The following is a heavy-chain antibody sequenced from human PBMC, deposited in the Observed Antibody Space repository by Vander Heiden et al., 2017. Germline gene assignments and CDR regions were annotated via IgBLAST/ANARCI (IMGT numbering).Heavy chain of an antibody. D-gene: IGHD6-13*01. J-gene: IGHJ4*02. Sequence: QLVESGGGPVTPGGSLRLSCAASGLTFSKYTMNWARQAPGKGLEWVSTISRDGTAIYYADSVKGRFTISRDNAKNSLYLQMSSLRAEDTAVYYCDAADYWGQGTLVTVSS. CDR2: ISRDGTAI. V-gene: IGHV3-21*01. CDR3: DAADY. CDR1: GLTFSKYT.